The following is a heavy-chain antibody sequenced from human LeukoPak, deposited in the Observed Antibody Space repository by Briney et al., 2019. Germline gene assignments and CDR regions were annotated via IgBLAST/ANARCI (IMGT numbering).Heavy chain of an antibody. CDR1: GLTFSSYG. CDR2: ISYDGDKK. J-gene: IGHJ6*02. D-gene: IGHD6-13*01. Sequence: GRSLRLSCAASGLTFSSYGMHWVRQAPGKGLEWVALISYDGDKKYYADSVKGRFTISRENSRNTLYLQMNSLRAEDTAVYYCAKDQQQLEYYYYGMDVWGQGTTVTVSS. CDR3: AKDQQQLEYYYYGMDV. V-gene: IGHV3-30*18.